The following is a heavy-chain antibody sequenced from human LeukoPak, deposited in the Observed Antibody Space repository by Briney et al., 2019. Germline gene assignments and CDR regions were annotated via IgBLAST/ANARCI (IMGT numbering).Heavy chain of an antibody. D-gene: IGHD3-10*01. CDR3: AKDLWFGELSPFDY. CDR2: ISYDGSNK. V-gene: IGHV3-30*18. J-gene: IGHJ4*02. Sequence: GGSLRLSCAASGFTFSSYGMHWVRQAPGKGLEWVAVISYDGSNKYYADSVKGRFTISRDNSKNTLYLQMNSLRAEDTAVYYCAKDLWFGELSPFDYWGQGTLVTVSS. CDR1: GFTFSSYG.